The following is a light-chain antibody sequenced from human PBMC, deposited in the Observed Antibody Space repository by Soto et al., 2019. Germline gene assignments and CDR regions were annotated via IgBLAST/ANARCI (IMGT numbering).Light chain of an antibody. J-gene: IGLJ2*01. CDR1: SSDVGSYNL. V-gene: IGLV2-23*01. CDR2: EDN. Sequence: QSALTQPASVSGSPGQSITISCTGTSSDVGSYNLVSWYQHHPGKAPKLIIYEDNKRPSGVSNRFSGSKSGNTAALTISGLQAEDEGDYYCCAFVRSNALLFGGGTKRTVL. CDR3: CAFVRSNALL.